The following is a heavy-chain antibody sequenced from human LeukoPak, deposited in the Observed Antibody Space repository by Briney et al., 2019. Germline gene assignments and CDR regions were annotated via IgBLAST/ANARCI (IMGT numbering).Heavy chain of an antibody. V-gene: IGHV3-9*01. CDR3: ARDQADILTGREFDF. Sequence: RSGGSLRLSCSASGFTFDNYAMHWVRQAPMKGLEWVASINWRSDEIGYADSVKGRFTISRDNSKNTLYLQMNSLRAEDTAVYYCARDQADILTGREFDFWGQGTLVTVSS. D-gene: IGHD5-12*01. J-gene: IGHJ4*02. CDR1: GFTFDNYA. CDR2: INWRSDEI.